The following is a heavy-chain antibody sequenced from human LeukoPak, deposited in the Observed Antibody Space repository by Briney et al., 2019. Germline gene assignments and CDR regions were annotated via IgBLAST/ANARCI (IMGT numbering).Heavy chain of an antibody. CDR1: GFTFSSYW. J-gene: IGHJ3*02. CDR3: ARPYGSGSYDAFDI. Sequence: GGSLRLSCAASGFTFSSYWMHWVRQAPGKGLVWVSRIDFDGSSTSYADSVKGRLTISRDNAKNTLYLQMNSLRANDTAVYYCARPYGSGSYDAFDIWGQGTMVTVSS. V-gene: IGHV3-74*01. CDR2: IDFDGSST. D-gene: IGHD3-10*01.